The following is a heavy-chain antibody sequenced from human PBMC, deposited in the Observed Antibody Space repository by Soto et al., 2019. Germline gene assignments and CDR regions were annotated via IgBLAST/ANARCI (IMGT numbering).Heavy chain of an antibody. CDR1: GFTFSDYG. CDR3: GRDRLAWVWIPGIDY. V-gene: IGHV3-33*01. CDR2: MWYDGSNE. D-gene: IGHD5-18*01. J-gene: IGHJ4*02. Sequence: QVQLVESGGGVVQPGRSLRLSCVMSGFTFSDYGMHWVRQAPGKGLEWVAVMWYDGSNEFYADSVKGRFTISRDNSKNTLYLQMNSLRTDDTAVYYCGRDRLAWVWIPGIDYWGQGILVTVSS.